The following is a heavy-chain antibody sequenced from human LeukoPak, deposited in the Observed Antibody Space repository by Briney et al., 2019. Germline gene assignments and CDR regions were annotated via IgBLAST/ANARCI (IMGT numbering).Heavy chain of an antibody. D-gene: IGHD3-9*01. Sequence: SETLSLTCTVSGGSISSSSYYWGWIRQPPGKGLEWIGSIYYSGSTYYNPSLKSRVTMSVDTSKNQFSLKLSSVTAADTAVYYCARAPLLRYFDWRPYYYYMDVWGKGTTVTISS. CDR3: ARAPLLRYFDWRPYYYYMDV. CDR1: GGSISSSSYY. V-gene: IGHV4-39*07. J-gene: IGHJ6*03. CDR2: IYYSGST.